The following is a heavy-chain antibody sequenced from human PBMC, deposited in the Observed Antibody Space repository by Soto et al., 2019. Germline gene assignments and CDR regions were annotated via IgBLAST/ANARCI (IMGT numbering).Heavy chain of an antibody. V-gene: IGHV3-30-3*01. J-gene: IGHJ4*02. D-gene: IGHD2-2*01. CDR1: VFTFSSYA. CDR2: ISYDGSNK. Sequence: LRLSFAASVFTFSSYAMHWVRQAPGKGLEWVAVISYDGSNKYYADSVKGRFTISRDNSKNTLYLQMNSLRAEDTAVYYCARVRGPLPAASGYWGQGTRVTVYS. CDR3: ARVRGPLPAASGY.